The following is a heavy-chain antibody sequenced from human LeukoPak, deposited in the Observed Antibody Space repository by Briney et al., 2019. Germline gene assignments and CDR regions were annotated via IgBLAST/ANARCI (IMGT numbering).Heavy chain of an antibody. Sequence: PGGSLRLSCAASGFTFSSYSIHWVRQGPGKGLEWVAVISYDGNTKYYADSVKGRFTISRDNSKNTLYLQMNSLRAEDTAVYYCARDLGYYDSSGYDYWGQGTLVTVSS. V-gene: IGHV3-30-3*01. CDR3: ARDLGYYDSSGYDY. CDR2: ISYDGNTK. J-gene: IGHJ4*02. CDR1: GFTFSSYS. D-gene: IGHD3-22*01.